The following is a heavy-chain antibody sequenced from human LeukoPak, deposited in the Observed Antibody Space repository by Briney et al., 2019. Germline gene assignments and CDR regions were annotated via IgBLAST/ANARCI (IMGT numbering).Heavy chain of an antibody. CDR2: IYYSGST. D-gene: IGHD4-17*01. CDR3: AREVNYGDLNVFDY. CDR1: GGSISSYY. J-gene: IGHJ4*02. V-gene: IGHV4-59*01. Sequence: SETLSLTCTVSGGSISSYYWSWIRQPPGKGLEGIGYIYYSGSTNYNPSLKSRVTISVDTSKNQFSLKLSSVTAADTAVYYCAREVNYGDLNVFDYWGQGTLVTVSS.